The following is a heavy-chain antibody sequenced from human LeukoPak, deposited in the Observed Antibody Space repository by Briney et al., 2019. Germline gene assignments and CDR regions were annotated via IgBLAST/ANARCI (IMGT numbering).Heavy chain of an antibody. CDR1: GGSISSGSYY. D-gene: IGHD2-2*01. Sequence: SQTLSLTCTVSGGSISSGSYYWSWIRQPAGKGLEWIGRIYTSGSTNYNPSLKSRVTISVDTSKNQFSLKLSSVTAADTAIYYCATENARGAFDIWGQGTMVTVSS. CDR2: IYTSGST. V-gene: IGHV4-61*02. CDR3: ATENARGAFDI. J-gene: IGHJ3*02.